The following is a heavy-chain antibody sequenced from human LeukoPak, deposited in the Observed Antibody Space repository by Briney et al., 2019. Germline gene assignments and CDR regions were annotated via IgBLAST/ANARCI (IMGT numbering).Heavy chain of an antibody. CDR3: ARDEGGERGGGGRDGYKLDY. J-gene: IGHJ4*02. CDR1: GGTFSSYT. Sequence: ASVKVSCKASGGTFSSYTIGWVRQAPGQGLEWMGVIIPIFGTPNYAQRFQGRVTITADESTSTAYMELSNLRSEDTAVYYCARDEGGERGGGGRDGYKLDYWDQGTLVTVSS. V-gene: IGHV1-69*13. D-gene: IGHD5-24*01. CDR2: IIPIFGTP.